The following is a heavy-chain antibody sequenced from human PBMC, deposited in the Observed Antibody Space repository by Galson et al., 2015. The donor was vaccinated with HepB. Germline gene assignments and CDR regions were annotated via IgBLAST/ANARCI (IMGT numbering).Heavy chain of an antibody. CDR2: ISYDGNNK. Sequence: SLRLSCAASGFAFSSYGMHWVRQAPGKGLEWVAVISYDGNNKYYADSVKGRFTISRDNSKNTLYLQMNSLRAEDTAVYYCAKDRRWLQSFDYWGQGTLVTVSS. D-gene: IGHD5-24*01. CDR1: GFAFSSYG. CDR3: AKDRRWLQSFDY. V-gene: IGHV3-30*18. J-gene: IGHJ4*02.